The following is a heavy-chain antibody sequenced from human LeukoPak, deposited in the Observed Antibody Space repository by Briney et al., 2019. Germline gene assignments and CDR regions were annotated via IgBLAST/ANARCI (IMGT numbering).Heavy chain of an antibody. Sequence: GGSLRLSCAASRFTFSGYWMHWVRQVPGKGLEWVGRIRSKIDGETTEYAAPVRGRFVISRDDSRNTVYLQINTLKIEDTAVYHFMDLFIGGPGALVTVSS. J-gene: IGHJ4*02. CDR3: MDLFI. CDR1: RFTFSGYW. D-gene: IGHD2-2*03. V-gene: IGHV3-15*05. CDR2: IRSKIDGETT.